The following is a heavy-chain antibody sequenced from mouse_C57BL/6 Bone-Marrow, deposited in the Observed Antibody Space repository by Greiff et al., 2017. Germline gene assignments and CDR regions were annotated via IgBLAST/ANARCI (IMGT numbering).Heavy chain of an antibody. CDR1: GYTFTSYW. J-gene: IGHJ1*03. CDR2: IHPNSGST. Sequence: VKLQQPGAELVKPGASVKLSCKASGYTFTSYWMHWVKQRPGQGLEWIGMIHPNSGSTNYNEKFKSKATLTVDKSSSTAYMQLSSLTSEDSAVYYCARRNWYWYFDVWGTGTTVTVSS. V-gene: IGHV1-64*01. D-gene: IGHD4-1*01. CDR3: ARRNWYWYFDV.